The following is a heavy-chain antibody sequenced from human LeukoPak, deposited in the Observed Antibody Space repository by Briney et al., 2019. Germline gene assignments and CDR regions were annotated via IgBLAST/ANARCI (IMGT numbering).Heavy chain of an antibody. Sequence: PGGSLRLSCAASGFTFSSYWMSWVRQAPGKGLEWVANTRQDGSEKYYVDSVKGRFTISRDNAKNSLYLQMNSLRAEDTAVYYCARDLGDYYDSSGQGDYWGQGTLVTVSS. J-gene: IGHJ4*02. CDR1: GFTFSSYW. D-gene: IGHD3-22*01. CDR2: TRQDGSEK. V-gene: IGHV3-7*01. CDR3: ARDLGDYYDSSGQGDY.